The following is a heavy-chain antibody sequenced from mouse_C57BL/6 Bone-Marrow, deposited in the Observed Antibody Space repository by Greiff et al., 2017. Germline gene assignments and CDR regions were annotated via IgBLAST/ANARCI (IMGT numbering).Heavy chain of an antibody. CDR3: ALGGV. J-gene: IGHJ1*03. Sequence: QVHVKQSGPGLVQPSQSLSITCTVSGFSLTSYGVHWVRQSPGKGLEWLGVIWSGGSTDYNAALISRLSISKDNSKSQVFFKMNSLQADDTAIYYCALGGVWGTGTTVTVSS. D-gene: IGHD3-3*01. V-gene: IGHV2-2*01. CDR1: GFSLTSYG. CDR2: IWSGGST.